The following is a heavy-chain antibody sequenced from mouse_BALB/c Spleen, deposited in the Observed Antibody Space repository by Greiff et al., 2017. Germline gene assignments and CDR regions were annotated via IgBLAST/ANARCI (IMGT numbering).Heavy chain of an antibody. CDR2: IYPGDGDT. CDR1: GYAFSSSW. V-gene: IGHV1-82*01. Sequence: VQLQQSGPELVKPGASVKISCKASGYAFSSSWMNWVKQRPGQGLEWIGRIYPGDGDTNYNGKFKGKATLTADKSSSTAYMQLSSLTSVDSAVYFCARSPYYYGSYAMDYWGQGTSVTVSS. D-gene: IGHD1-1*01. J-gene: IGHJ4*01. CDR3: ARSPYYYGSYAMDY.